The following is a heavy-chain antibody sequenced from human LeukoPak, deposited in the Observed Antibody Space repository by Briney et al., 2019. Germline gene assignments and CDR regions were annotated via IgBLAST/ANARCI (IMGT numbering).Heavy chain of an antibody. V-gene: IGHV3-74*01. CDR2: INSDGSST. Sequence: GGSLRLSCAASGFTFSSYWMHWVRQAPGKGLVWVSRINSDGSSTSYADSVKGRFTISRDNAKNTLYLQMNSLRAEDTAVYYCAKEQIAAAPYFDYWGQGTLVTVSS. CDR3: AKEQIAAAPYFDY. D-gene: IGHD6-13*01. CDR1: GFTFSSYW. J-gene: IGHJ4*02.